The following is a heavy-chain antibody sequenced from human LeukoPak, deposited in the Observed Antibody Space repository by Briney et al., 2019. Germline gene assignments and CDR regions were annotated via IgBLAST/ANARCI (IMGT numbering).Heavy chain of an antibody. V-gene: IGHV3-21*01. CDR3: ARSFYSSSSHKNYYYYMDV. Sequence: PGGSLRLSCAASGFTFSRNSMNWVRQAPGKGLEWVSSISSSSSYIYYADSLKGRFTISRDNAKNSVYLQMNSVRVEDTAVYYCARSFYSSSSHKNYYYYMDVWGKGTTVTVSS. CDR2: ISSSSSYI. D-gene: IGHD6-6*01. J-gene: IGHJ6*03. CDR1: GFTFSRNS.